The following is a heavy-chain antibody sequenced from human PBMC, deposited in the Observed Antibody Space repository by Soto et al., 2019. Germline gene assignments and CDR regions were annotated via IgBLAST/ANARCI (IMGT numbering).Heavy chain of an antibody. D-gene: IGHD1-1*01. V-gene: IGHV3-23*01. CDR1: GFTFSSYA. CDR2: ISGSGGST. Sequence: GGSLRLSCAASGFTFSSYAMSWVRQAPGKGLEWVSAISGSGGSTYYADSVKGRFTTSRDNSKNTLYLQMNSLRAEDTAVYYCAKARNDLYYFDYWGQGTLVTVSS. J-gene: IGHJ4*02. CDR3: AKARNDLYYFDY.